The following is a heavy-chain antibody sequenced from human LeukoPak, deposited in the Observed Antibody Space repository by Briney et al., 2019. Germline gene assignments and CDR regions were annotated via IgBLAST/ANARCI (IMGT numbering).Heavy chain of an antibody. V-gene: IGHV4-34*01. CDR1: GGSFSGYY. Sequence: SETLSLTCAVYGGSFSGYYWSWIRQPPGKGLEWIGEINHSGSTNYNPSLKSRVTISVDTSKNQFSLKPSSVTAADTAVYYCARGLFRQQSWFDPWGQGTLVTVSS. CDR3: ARGLFRQQSWFDP. J-gene: IGHJ5*02. CDR2: INHSGST. D-gene: IGHD6-13*01.